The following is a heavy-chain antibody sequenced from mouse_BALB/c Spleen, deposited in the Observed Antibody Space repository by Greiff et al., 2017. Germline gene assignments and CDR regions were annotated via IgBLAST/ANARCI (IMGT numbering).Heavy chain of an antibody. CDR1: GYTFTDYA. Sequence: VQLQQSGAELVRPGVSVKISCKGSGYTFTDYAMHWVKQSHAKSLEWIGVISTYYGDASYNQKFKGKATMTVDKSSSTAYMELARLTSEASAIYYCARAGEYDKRPWFAYWGQGTLVTVSA. V-gene: IGHV1S137*01. CDR3: ARAGEYDKRPWFAY. CDR2: ISTYYGDA. J-gene: IGHJ3*01. D-gene: IGHD2-14*01.